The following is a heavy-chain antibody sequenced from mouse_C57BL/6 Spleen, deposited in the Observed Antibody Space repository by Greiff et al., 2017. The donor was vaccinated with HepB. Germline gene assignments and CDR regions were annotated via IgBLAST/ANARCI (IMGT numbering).Heavy chain of an antibody. CDR1: GYTFTSYG. CDR2: IYPRSGNT. Sequence: QVQLKESGAELARPGASVKLSCKASGYTFTSYGISWVKQRTGQGLEWIGEIYPRSGNTYYNEKFKGKATLTADKSSSTAYMELRSLTSEDSAVYFCARVLYKTAMDYWGQGTSVTVSS. J-gene: IGHJ4*01. V-gene: IGHV1-81*01. D-gene: IGHD1-1*01. CDR3: ARVLYKTAMDY.